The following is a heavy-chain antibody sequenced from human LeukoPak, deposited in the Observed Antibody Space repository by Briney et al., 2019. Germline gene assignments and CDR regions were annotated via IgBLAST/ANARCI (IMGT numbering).Heavy chain of an antibody. CDR2: IYYSGST. V-gene: IGHV4-39*01. CDR3: ARGYCSGGSCSPLDY. D-gene: IGHD2-15*01. CDR1: GGSISSSSYY. Sequence: PSETLSLTCTVSGGSISSSSYYWGWIRQPPGKGLEWIGRIYYSGSTYYNPSLKSRVTISVDTTKNPFSLKLRPVTAADTAVYYCARGYCSGGSCSPLDYLGQGTLVTVSS. J-gene: IGHJ4*02.